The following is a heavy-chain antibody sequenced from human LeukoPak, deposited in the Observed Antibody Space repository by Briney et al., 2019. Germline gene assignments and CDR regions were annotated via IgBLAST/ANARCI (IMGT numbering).Heavy chain of an antibody. J-gene: IGHJ4*02. Sequence: PSETLSLTCTVSGGSISNYNWSWIRQPPGKGLEWIGYLHYSGSTNYNPSLTSRVTISVDASKNQSSLKLSSGTAADTAVYSCGRGVIGGFDYWDLGTLVTVSS. CDR3: GRGVIGGFDY. CDR2: LHYSGST. CDR1: GGSISNYN. D-gene: IGHD3-10*01. V-gene: IGHV4-59*01.